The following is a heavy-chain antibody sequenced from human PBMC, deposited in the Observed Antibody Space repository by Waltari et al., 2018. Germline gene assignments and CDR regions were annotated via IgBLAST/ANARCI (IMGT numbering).Heavy chain of an antibody. D-gene: IGHD2-15*01. CDR2: ISYSGTT. V-gene: IGHV4-59*01. Sequence: QVVLQESGPGLVKPSETLSLTCSVSGDSMKNYLLTWIRQTPGKGLEWIGYISYSGTTNYNPSLKSRVTISLDTSKNQFSLKLNSVTAADSAVYYCAREPGYCRGGSCYFSGDNAYDVWGRGTMVTVSS. J-gene: IGHJ3*01. CDR3: AREPGYCRGGSCYFSGDNAYDV. CDR1: GDSMKNYL.